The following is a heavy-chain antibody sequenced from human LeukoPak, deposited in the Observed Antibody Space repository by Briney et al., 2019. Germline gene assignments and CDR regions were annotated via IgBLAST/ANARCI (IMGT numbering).Heavy chain of an antibody. V-gene: IGHV3-21*01. Sequence: PGGSLRLSCAASVFTFSIYSLNWVRPAPGKGLEWVSSISGSSWYKCYSDTLRGRLTISRGNPKSSLYLQMNSLRAEDTAVYYCAIRTYCGGDCYSVGAFDMWGQGTRVTVSS. J-gene: IGHJ3*02. D-gene: IGHD2-21*02. CDR2: ISGSSWYK. CDR1: VFTFSIYS. CDR3: AIRTYCGGDCYSVGAFDM.